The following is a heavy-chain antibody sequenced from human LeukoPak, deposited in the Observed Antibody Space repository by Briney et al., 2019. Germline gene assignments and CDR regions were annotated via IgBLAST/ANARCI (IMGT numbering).Heavy chain of an antibody. CDR3: ARNKGVAARHDY. Sequence: SETLSLTCTVSGGSVRSYSWSWIRQPPGKGLEYIGRIYNGGSPTYNPSLMGRLTMSVDTAKNQLSLHLTSVTTADTALYFCARNKGVAARHDYWGQGTLVIVSS. CDR1: GGSVRSYS. V-gene: IGHV4-59*02. D-gene: IGHD6-19*01. J-gene: IGHJ4*02. CDR2: IYNGGSP.